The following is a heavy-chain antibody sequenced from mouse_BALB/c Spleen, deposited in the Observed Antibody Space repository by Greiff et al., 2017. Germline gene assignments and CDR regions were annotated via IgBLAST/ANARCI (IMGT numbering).Heavy chain of an antibody. Sequence: QVQLQQPGAELVKPGAPVKLSCKASGYTFTSYWMNWVKQRPGRGLEWIGRIDPSDSETHYNQKFKDKATLTVDKSSSTAYIQLSSLTSEDSAVYYCAREGYGNYPDYWGQGTTLTVSS. V-gene: IGHV1-69*02. J-gene: IGHJ2*01. CDR3: AREGYGNYPDY. CDR1: GYTFTSYW. CDR2: IDPSDSET. D-gene: IGHD2-1*01.